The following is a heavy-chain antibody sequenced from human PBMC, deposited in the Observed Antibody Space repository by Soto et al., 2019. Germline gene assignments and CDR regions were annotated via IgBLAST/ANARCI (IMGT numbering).Heavy chain of an antibody. D-gene: IGHD3-3*01. Sequence: RRLSCAASGFTFDDYTMHWVRQAPGKGLEWVSLISWDGGSTYYADSVKGRFTISRDNSKNSLYLQMNSLRTEDTALYYCAKDSSPHRVPYYDFWSGFDYWGQGTLVTVSS. CDR3: AKDSSPHRVPYYDFWSGFDY. J-gene: IGHJ4*02. V-gene: IGHV3-43*01. CDR2: ISWDGGST. CDR1: GFTFDDYT.